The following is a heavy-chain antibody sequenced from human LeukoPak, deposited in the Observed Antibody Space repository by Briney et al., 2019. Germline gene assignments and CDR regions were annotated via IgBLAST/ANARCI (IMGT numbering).Heavy chain of an antibody. Sequence: PSETLSLTCTVSGGSISSLYWSWIRQPPGKGLEWVGNIYYSGSTNYNPSLKSRVTISVDTSKNQFSLKLSSVTAADTAVYYCARGVFGVTIERSFDYWGRGTLVTVSS. D-gene: IGHD3-3*01. V-gene: IGHV4-59*11. CDR3: ARGVFGVTIERSFDY. CDR2: IYYSGST. CDR1: GGSISSLY. J-gene: IGHJ4*02.